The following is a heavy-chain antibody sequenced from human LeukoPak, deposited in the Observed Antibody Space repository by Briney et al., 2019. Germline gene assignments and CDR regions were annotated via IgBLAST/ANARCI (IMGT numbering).Heavy chain of an antibody. CDR2: FDPEDGET. Sequence: VASVKVSCKVSGYTLKELSMHWVRQVPGKGLEWMGGFDPEDGETFYAQKFQGRVTMTEDTSTDTAYMELSSLRSEDTAVYYCAPRKYGSGSYYRDWGQGTLVTVSS. D-gene: IGHD3-10*01. CDR3: APRKYGSGSYYRD. CDR1: GYTLKELS. V-gene: IGHV1-24*01. J-gene: IGHJ4*02.